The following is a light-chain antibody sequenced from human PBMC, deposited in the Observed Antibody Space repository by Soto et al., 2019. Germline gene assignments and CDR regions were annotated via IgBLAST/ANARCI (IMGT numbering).Light chain of an antibody. CDR3: QQSYSILYT. CDR2: AAS. J-gene: IGKJ2*01. V-gene: IGKV1-39*01. CDR1: QSISSY. Sequence: DIQMTQSPSSLSASVGDRVTITCRASQSISSYLNWYQQKPGKAPKLLIYAASSLQSGVPSRFSGSESGTDFTLTISSLQPEDFAISYCQQSYSILYTFGQGTKLEIK.